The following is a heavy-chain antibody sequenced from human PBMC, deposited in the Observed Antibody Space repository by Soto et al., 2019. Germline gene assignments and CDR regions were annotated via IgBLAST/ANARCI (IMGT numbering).Heavy chain of an antibody. D-gene: IGHD3-10*01. Sequence: EVPLVESGGGVVRPGGSLRLSCVASGFTFYDYGLSWVRQAPGKGLEWVSGINWNGGKTRYVDSVKGRFSISRDNAKNSLYLQMDSLRAEDSAFYYCAREYGSGSYYWFAPWGQGTLVTVSS. J-gene: IGHJ5*02. V-gene: IGHV3-20*04. CDR2: INWNGGKT. CDR1: GFTFYDYG. CDR3: AREYGSGSYYWFAP.